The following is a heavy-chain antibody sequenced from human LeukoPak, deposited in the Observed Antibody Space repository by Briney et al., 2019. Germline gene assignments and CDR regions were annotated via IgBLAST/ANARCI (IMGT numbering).Heavy chain of an antibody. Sequence: TGGSLRLSCAASGFTFDDYAMHWVRQAPGKGLEWVSLISWDGGSTYYADSVKGRFTISRDNSKNSLYLQMNSLRAEDTALYYCAKDTSYYPEYFDYWGQGTLVTVSS. D-gene: IGHD3-10*01. CDR3: AKDTSYYPEYFDY. J-gene: IGHJ4*02. V-gene: IGHV3-43D*03. CDR2: ISWDGGST. CDR1: GFTFDDYA.